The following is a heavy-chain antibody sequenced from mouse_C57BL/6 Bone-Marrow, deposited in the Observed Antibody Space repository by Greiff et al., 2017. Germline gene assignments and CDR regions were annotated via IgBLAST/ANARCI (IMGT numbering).Heavy chain of an antibody. V-gene: IGHV1-85*01. CDR1: GYTFTSYD. CDR3: ARYYGSSPYYYAVDY. CDR2: IYPRDGST. D-gene: IGHD1-1*01. J-gene: IGHJ4*01. Sequence: QVQLQQSGPELVKPGASVKLSCKASGYTFTSYDINWVKQRPGQGLEWIGWIYPRDGSTKYNEKFKGKATLTVDTSSSTAYMELHSLTSEDSAVYFCARYYGSSPYYYAVDYLGQGTSVTVSS.